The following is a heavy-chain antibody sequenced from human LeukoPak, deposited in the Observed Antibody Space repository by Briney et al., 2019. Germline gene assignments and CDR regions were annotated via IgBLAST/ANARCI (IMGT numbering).Heavy chain of an antibody. J-gene: IGHJ6*02. CDR3: ASLWKHTGQNSDYGMDV. D-gene: IGHD1-1*01. V-gene: IGHV4-59*08. CDR1: GGSINNYY. Sequence: SETLSLTCTVSGGSINNYYWSWIRQPPGKGLEWMAYIFYSGSTNYNPSLKSRVTISVDPSKNQFSLKLSSVTAADTAVYYCASLWKHTGQNSDYGMDVWGQGTTVTVSS. CDR2: IFYSGST.